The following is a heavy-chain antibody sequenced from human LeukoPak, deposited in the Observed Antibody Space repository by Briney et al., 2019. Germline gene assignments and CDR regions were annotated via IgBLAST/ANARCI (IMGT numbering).Heavy chain of an antibody. D-gene: IGHD3-10*01. CDR2: VSYSGST. J-gene: IGHJ4*02. V-gene: IGHV4-59*02. CDR1: RGSVSGHY. CDR3: ARDGAMIRGLHDY. Sequence: SETLSLTCTVSRGSVSGHYWDRIRQPPGKRLERIGYVSYSGSTNYNPSLKSRVTISLDTSKNQFSLKLNSVTAADTAVYFCARDGAMIRGLHDYWGQGTLVTVSS.